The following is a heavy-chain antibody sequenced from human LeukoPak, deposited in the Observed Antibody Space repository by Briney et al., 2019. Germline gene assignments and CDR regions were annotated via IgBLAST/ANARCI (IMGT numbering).Heavy chain of an antibody. CDR2: IKQDGSEK. Sequence: PGGSLRLSCAASGFTFSSYWMSWVRQAPGKGLEWVANIKQDGSEKYYVDSVKGRFTISRDNSKNTLYLQMNSLRAEDTAVYYCASLELELQEDAFDIWGQGTMVTVSS. V-gene: IGHV3-7*03. CDR1: GFTFSSYW. J-gene: IGHJ3*02. CDR3: ASLELELQEDAFDI. D-gene: IGHD1-7*01.